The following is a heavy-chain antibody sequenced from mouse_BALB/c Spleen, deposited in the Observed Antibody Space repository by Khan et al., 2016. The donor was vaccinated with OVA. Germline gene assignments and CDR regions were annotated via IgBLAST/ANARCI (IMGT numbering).Heavy chain of an antibody. CDR2: ISYSGNT. V-gene: IGHV3-2*02. CDR3: ARKDYYDYDPFPY. J-gene: IGHJ3*01. D-gene: IGHD2-4*01. CDR1: GYSITSEVA. Sequence: EVQLQESGPGLVKPSQSLSITCTVTGYSITSEVAWNWIRQFPGNKLEWMGYISYSGNTRYNAALKSLIPITRNTSSNQFFLQLNSVTAEDTATYYCARKDYYDYDPFPYWGQGTLVTVSA.